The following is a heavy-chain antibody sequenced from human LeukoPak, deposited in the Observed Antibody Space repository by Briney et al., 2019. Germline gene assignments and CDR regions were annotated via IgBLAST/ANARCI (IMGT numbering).Heavy chain of an antibody. Sequence: GGSLRLSCAASGFTFSSYGMHWVRQAPGKGLEWVAVIWYDGSNKYYADSVKSRFTISRDNSKNTLYLQMNSLRAEDTAVYYCAKPPTYYDFWSGYLQDWGQGTLVTVSS. D-gene: IGHD3-3*01. CDR3: AKPPTYYDFWSGYLQD. CDR1: GFTFSSYG. V-gene: IGHV3-33*06. CDR2: IWYDGSNK. J-gene: IGHJ4*02.